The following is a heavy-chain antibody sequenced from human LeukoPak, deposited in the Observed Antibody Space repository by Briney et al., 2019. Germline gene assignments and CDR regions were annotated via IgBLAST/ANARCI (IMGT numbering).Heavy chain of an antibody. CDR2: INHSGST. Sequence: NPSETLSLTCAVYGGSFSGYYWSWIRQPPGKGLEWIGEINHSGSTNYNPSLKSRVTISVDTSKNQFSLKLSSVTAADTAVYYCASPPDRSGWYLDYWGQGTLVTVSS. CDR1: GGSFSGYY. J-gene: IGHJ4*02. D-gene: IGHD6-19*01. V-gene: IGHV4-34*01. CDR3: ASPPDRSGWYLDY.